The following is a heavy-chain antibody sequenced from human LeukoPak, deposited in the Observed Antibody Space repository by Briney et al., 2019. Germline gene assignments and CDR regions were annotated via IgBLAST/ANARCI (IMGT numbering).Heavy chain of an antibody. CDR2: ISYSGST. CDR1: GGSISSYY. Sequence: SETLSLTCTVSGGSISSYYWNWTRQPPGKGLEWIGYISYSGSTNYNPSLKSRVTISVDTSKNQFSLKLSSVTAADTAVYYCAIDSSGYAYYFDYWGQGTLLTVSS. CDR3: AIDSSGYAYYFDY. D-gene: IGHD5-12*01. V-gene: IGHV4-59*01. J-gene: IGHJ4*02.